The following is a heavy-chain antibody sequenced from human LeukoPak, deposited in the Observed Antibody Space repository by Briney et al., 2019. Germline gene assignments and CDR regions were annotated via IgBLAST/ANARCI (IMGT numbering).Heavy chain of an antibody. CDR2: IHYSGST. CDR1: GGSISSYY. V-gene: IGHV4-59*01. J-gene: IGHJ6*03. Sequence: SETLSLTCTVSGGSISSYYWSWIRQPPGKGLEWIGYIHYSGSTNYNPSLKSRVTISVDTSKNQFSLKLSSVTAADTAVYFCARGRVSSSTWYSTYYYFFYMDFWGKGTTVTVSS. CDR3: ARGRVSSSTWYSTYYYFFYMDF. D-gene: IGHD4-11*01.